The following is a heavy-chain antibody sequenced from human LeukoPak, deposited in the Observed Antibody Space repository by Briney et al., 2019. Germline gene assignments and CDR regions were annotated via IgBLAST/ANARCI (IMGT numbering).Heavy chain of an antibody. CDR1: GGSITSYS. D-gene: IGHD3-22*01. J-gene: IGHJ3*02. CDR3: AKSNGYGLIDI. CDR2: IYYSGST. Sequence: SETLSLTCTVSGGSITSYSWSWVRHPPGGGREWIGYIYYSGSTNYNPSLMSRVTISVDTSKNQFSLKLSSVAAADTAVYYCAKSNGYGLIDIWGQGTMVTVSS. V-gene: IGHV4-59*01.